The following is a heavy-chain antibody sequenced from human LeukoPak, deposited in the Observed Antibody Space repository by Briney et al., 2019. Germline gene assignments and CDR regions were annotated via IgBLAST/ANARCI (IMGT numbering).Heavy chain of an antibody. J-gene: IGHJ5*02. V-gene: IGHV1-8*01. Sequence: GASAKVSCKASGYTFTSYDINWVRQATGQGLEWMGWMNPNSGNTGYAQKFQGRVTMTRNTSISKAYMELSSLSSEDTAVYYCARAGNYDFWSGYSPSDWFDPWGEGTLVTVSS. D-gene: IGHD3-3*01. CDR3: ARAGNYDFWSGYSPSDWFDP. CDR2: MNPNSGNT. CDR1: GYTFTSYD.